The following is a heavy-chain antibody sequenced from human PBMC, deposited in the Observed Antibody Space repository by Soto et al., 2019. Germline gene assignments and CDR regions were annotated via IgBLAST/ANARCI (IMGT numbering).Heavy chain of an antibody. Sequence: SSETLSLTCTVSGGSISSYYWSWIRQPPGKGLEWIGYIYYSGSTNYNPSLKSRATISVDTSKNQFSLKLSSVTAADTAVYYCARYSSGWYKYAFDIWGQGTMVTVSS. V-gene: IGHV4-59*01. J-gene: IGHJ3*02. D-gene: IGHD6-19*01. CDR2: IYYSGST. CDR3: ARYSSGWYKYAFDI. CDR1: GGSISSYY.